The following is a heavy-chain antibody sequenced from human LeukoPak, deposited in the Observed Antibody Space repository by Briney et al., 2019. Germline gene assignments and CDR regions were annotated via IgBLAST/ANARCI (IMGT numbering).Heavy chain of an antibody. D-gene: IGHD3-10*01. Sequence: PSETLSLTCSVSGVSISSGSNYWGWIRQPPGKTLEWIGSIYSSGSTYYNPSLKRRVIILIDTAKNHFSLNLSSVTAADTAVYYCARSDCYGLVGIWGQGTMVTVSS. CDR2: IYSSGST. CDR3: ARSDCYGLVGI. CDR1: GVSISSGSNY. V-gene: IGHV4-39*07. J-gene: IGHJ3*02.